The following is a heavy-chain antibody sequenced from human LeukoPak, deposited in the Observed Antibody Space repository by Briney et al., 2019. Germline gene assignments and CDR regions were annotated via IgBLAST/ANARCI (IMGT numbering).Heavy chain of an antibody. V-gene: IGHV1-2*02. CDR3: RTDRYGDYGDYIDY. J-gene: IGHJ4*02. Sequence: ASVKVSCEASGYTFTGYYMHWVRQAPGQGLEWMGWINPNSGGTNYAQKFQGRVTMTRDTSISTAYMELSRLRSDDTAVYYCRTDRYGDYGDYIDYWGQGTLVTVSS. CDR1: GYTFTGYY. D-gene: IGHD4-17*01. CDR2: INPNSGGT.